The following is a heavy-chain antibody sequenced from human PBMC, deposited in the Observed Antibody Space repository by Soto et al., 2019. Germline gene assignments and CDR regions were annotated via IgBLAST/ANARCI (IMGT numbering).Heavy chain of an antibody. Sequence: SVKVSCKASGGTFSSYAISWVRQAPGQGLEWMGGIIPIFGTANYAQKFQGRVTITADESTSTAYMELSSLRSEDTAVYYCASDTYYDFWSGHPPTVYYYYGMDVWGQGTTVTVSS. J-gene: IGHJ6*02. CDR3: ASDTYYDFWSGHPPTVYYYYGMDV. D-gene: IGHD3-3*01. V-gene: IGHV1-69*13. CDR1: GGTFSSYA. CDR2: IIPIFGTA.